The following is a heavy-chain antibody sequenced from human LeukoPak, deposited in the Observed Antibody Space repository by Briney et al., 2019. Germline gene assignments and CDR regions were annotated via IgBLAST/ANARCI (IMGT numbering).Heavy chain of an antibody. CDR2: IKQDGSEK. CDR3: ARGQPILGYCSGGSCYGGGFDY. J-gene: IGHJ4*02. Sequence: GGSLRLSCAASGFTFSSYWMSWVRQAPGKGLEWVADIKQDGSEKYYVDSVKGRFTISRDNAKNSLYLQMNSLRAEDTVVYYCARGQPILGYCSGGSCYGGGFDYWGQGTLVTVSS. CDR1: GFTFSSYW. D-gene: IGHD2-15*01. V-gene: IGHV3-7*01.